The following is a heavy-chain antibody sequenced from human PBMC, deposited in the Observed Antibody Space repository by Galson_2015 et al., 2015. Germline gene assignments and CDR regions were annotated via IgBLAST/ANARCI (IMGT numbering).Heavy chain of an antibody. J-gene: IGHJ4*02. D-gene: IGHD4-11*01. V-gene: IGHV1-18*01. Sequence: SVKVSCKASGYTFSTYGITWVRQVPGQGLEWMGWISVYNGNTNYAQKLQDRVTMTTDTSTSTAYMELRSLRSDDSAVYYCARAYSGRTRGVDYWGQGTLVTVSS. CDR2: ISVYNGNT. CDR1: GYTFSTYG. CDR3: ARAYSGRTRGVDY.